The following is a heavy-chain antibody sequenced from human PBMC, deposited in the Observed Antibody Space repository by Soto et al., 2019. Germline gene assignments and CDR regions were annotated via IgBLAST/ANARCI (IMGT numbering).Heavy chain of an antibody. CDR3: ASAFWSGFSPFYFDY. CDR1: GFTFSSYW. V-gene: IGHV3-7*01. D-gene: IGHD3-3*01. CDR2: IKQDGSEK. Sequence: PGGSLRLSCAASGFTFSSYWMSWVRQAPGKGLEWVANIKQDGSEKYYVDSVKGRFTISRDNAKNPLYLQMNSLRAEDTAVYYCASAFWSGFSPFYFDYWGQGTLVTGSS. J-gene: IGHJ4*02.